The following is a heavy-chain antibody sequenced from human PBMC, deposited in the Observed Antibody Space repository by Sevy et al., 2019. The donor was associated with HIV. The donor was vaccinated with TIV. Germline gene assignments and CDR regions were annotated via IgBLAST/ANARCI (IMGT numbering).Heavy chain of an antibody. Sequence: SETLSLTCDVSGGSISSTNWWSWVRQPPGKGLEWIGEVYHSGTTNYNPSLKRRVTMSVDKSKNQFSLKLSSVTAADTALYYCPRRFYYDSRTHYQYYFDYWGQGPLVTVSS. D-gene: IGHD3-22*01. CDR1: GGSISSTNW. J-gene: IGHJ4*02. CDR3: PRRFYYDSRTHYQYYFDY. V-gene: IGHV4-4*02. CDR2: VYHSGTT.